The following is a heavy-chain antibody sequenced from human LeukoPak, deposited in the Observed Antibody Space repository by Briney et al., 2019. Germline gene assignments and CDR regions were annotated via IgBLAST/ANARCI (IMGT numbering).Heavy chain of an antibody. Sequence: GGSLRLSCAASGFTFTSYWMSWLRQAPGKGLEWVANIKEDESEESYVDAVRGRFTISRDNAKNSLYLQMNSLRAEDASVYFCTGAGPYGSGSRDYWGQGTLVTVSS. D-gene: IGHD3-10*01. CDR3: TGAGPYGSGSRDY. J-gene: IGHJ4*02. V-gene: IGHV3-7*01. CDR1: GFTFTSYW. CDR2: IKEDESEE.